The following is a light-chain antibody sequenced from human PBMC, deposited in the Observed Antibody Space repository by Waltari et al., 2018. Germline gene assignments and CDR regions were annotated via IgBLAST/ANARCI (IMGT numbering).Light chain of an antibody. CDR3: VSFTTANTGV. V-gene: IGLV2-18*02. CDR2: EVN. Sequence: QSALTQPPSVSGSPGQAVTISCTGTSSDVGRYDRVSWYQQPPHTGPKVRGYEVNKRPSGMPDRFSGSKSGNTASLTISGLQAEDEADYYCVSFTTANTGVFGGGTKVTVL. J-gene: IGLJ3*02. CDR1: SSDVGRYDR.